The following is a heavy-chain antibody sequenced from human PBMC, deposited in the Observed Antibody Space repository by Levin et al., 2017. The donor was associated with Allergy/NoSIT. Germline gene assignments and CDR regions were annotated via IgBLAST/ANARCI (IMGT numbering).Heavy chain of an antibody. Sequence: GGSLRLSCAASGFTFSSYGMHWVRQAPGKGLEWVAVIWYDGSNKYYADSVKGRFTISRDNSKNTLYLQMNSLRAEDTAVYYCARDRIAVAGTDYYYGMDVWGQGTTVTVSS. CDR2: IWYDGSNK. J-gene: IGHJ6*02. CDR3: ARDRIAVAGTDYYYGMDV. V-gene: IGHV3-33*01. CDR1: GFTFSSYG. D-gene: IGHD6-19*01.